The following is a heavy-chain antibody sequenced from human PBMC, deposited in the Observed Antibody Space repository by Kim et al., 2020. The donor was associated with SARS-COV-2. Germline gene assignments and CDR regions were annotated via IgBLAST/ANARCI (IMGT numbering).Heavy chain of an antibody. D-gene: IGHD6-19*01. CDR3: ARIAVAGTGFDY. Sequence: YYNPSLKSRVTISVDTSKNQFSLKLSSVTAADTAVYYCARIAVAGTGFDYWGQGTLVTVSS. J-gene: IGHJ4*02. V-gene: IGHV4-39*07.